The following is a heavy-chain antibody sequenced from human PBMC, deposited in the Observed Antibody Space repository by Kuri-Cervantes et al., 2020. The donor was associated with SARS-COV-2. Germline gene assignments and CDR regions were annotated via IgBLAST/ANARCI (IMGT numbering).Heavy chain of an antibody. CDR3: ARHVHQLLYWDNWFDP. CDR1: GDSITNYH. V-gene: IGHV4-59*08. Sequence: SETLSLTCTVSGDSITNYHWNWIRQPPGKGLEWIGNIYYSGSTNYNPSLKSRVTISVDTSKNQFSLKLSSVTAADTAVYYCARHVHQLLYWDNWFDPWGQGTLVTVSS. D-gene: IGHD2-2*02. CDR2: IYYSGST. J-gene: IGHJ5*02.